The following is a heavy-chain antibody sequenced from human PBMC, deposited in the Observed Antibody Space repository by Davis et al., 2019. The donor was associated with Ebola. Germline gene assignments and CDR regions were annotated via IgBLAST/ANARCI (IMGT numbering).Heavy chain of an antibody. Sequence: AASVKVSCKASGYTFTSYGISWVRQAPGQGLEWMGWISAYNGNTNYAQKLQGRVTMTTDTSTSTAYMELSSLRSDDTAVYYCARAEAGIVVVVAAIDYWGQGTLVTVSS. J-gene: IGHJ4*02. CDR2: ISAYNGNT. CDR1: GYTFTSYG. D-gene: IGHD2-15*01. V-gene: IGHV1-18*01. CDR3: ARAEAGIVVVVAAIDY.